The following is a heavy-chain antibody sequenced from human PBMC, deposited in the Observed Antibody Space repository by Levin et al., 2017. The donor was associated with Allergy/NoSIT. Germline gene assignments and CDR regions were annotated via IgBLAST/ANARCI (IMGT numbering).Heavy chain of an antibody. D-gene: IGHD5-24*01. Sequence: GESLKISCAASGFTFSSFAMSWVRQAPGKGLEWVSAIGGSGGATYYADSAKGRFIISRDNSKNTLYLDLNSLRAEDTAVYYCAKDMAFWGQGTLVTVSS. CDR2: IGGSGGAT. J-gene: IGHJ4*02. CDR3: AKDMAF. V-gene: IGHV3-23*01. CDR1: GFTFSSFA.